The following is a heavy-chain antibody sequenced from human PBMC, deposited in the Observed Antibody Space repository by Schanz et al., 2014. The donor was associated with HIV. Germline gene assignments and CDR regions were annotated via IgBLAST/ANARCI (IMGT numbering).Heavy chain of an antibody. J-gene: IGHJ4*02. CDR3: ARGARDCSNGVCGGYYFDH. CDR2: INPNSGGT. CDR1: GDTFTGDF. D-gene: IGHD2-8*01. Sequence: QVQLVQSGAEVKKPGASVKVSCKASGDTFTGDFMHWVRQAPGQGLEWMGWINPNSGGTNYAQKFQGRVTLTRNTSISAAYMELSSLTSEDTGVYYCARGARDCSNGVCGGYYFDHWGQGSLVTVSS. V-gene: IGHV1-2*02.